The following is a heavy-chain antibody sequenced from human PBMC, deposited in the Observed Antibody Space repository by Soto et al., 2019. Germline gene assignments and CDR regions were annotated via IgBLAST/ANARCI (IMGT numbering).Heavy chain of an antibody. J-gene: IGHJ4*02. CDR3: AGGRDYGY. D-gene: IGHD4-17*01. CDR2: IYYSGST. Sequence: QVQLQESGPGLVKPSETLSLTCTVSGGSVSSGSYYWSWIRQPPGKGLEWIGYIYYSGSTNYNPPXXSXVXXSVDTSKNQFSLKLSSVTAADTAVYYCAGGRDYGYWGQGTLVTVSS. CDR1: GGSVSSGSYY. V-gene: IGHV4-61*01.